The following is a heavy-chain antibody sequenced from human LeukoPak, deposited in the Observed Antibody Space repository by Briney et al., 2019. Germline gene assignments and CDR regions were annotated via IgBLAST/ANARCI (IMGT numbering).Heavy chain of an antibody. CDR1: GFTFRSYE. J-gene: IGHJ4*02. V-gene: IGHV3-48*03. Sequence: GGSLTLSCAASGFTFRSYELSWVRQAPGKGLEWVSYISCSGSTKHYADSVKGRFTISRDNAKKSLFLQMNSLRAEDTAVYYCARVDYGVAIPFDYWGQGTLVTVPS. D-gene: IGHD4-17*01. CDR2: ISCSGSTK. CDR3: ARVDYGVAIPFDY.